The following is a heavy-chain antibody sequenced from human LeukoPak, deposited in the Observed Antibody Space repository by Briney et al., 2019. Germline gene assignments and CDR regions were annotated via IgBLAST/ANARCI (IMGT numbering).Heavy chain of an antibody. CDR1: GGTFSSYA. V-gene: IGHV1-69*06. CDR2: IIPIFGTA. J-gene: IGHJ6*03. Sequence: ASVKVSCKASGGTFSSYAISWVRQAPGQGLEWMGGIIPIFGTANYAQKFQGRVTITADKSTSTAYMELSSLRSEDTAVYYCARDSITMIAGDYYYYMDVWGKGTTVTVSS. D-gene: IGHD3-22*01. CDR3: ARDSITMIAGDYYYYMDV.